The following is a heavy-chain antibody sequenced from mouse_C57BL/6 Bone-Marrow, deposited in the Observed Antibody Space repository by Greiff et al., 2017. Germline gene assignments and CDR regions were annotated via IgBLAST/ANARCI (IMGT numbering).Heavy chain of an antibody. CDR3: ARCITTVVAPYFDY. J-gene: IGHJ2*01. Sequence: VQLQQPGAELVMPGASVKLSCKASGYTFTSYWMHWVKQRPGQGLEWIGEIDPSASYTNYNQKFKGKSTLTVDKSSRTAYMQLSSLTSEDSAVYYCARCITTVVAPYFDYWGQGTTLTVSS. V-gene: IGHV1-69*01. D-gene: IGHD1-1*01. CDR1: GYTFTSYW. CDR2: IDPSASYT.